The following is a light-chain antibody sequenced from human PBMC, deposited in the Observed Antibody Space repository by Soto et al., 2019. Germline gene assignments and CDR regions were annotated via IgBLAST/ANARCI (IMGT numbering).Light chain of an antibody. V-gene: IGLV2-14*01. CDR1: SSDVGGYNY. Sequence: QSALTQPASVSGSPGQSITISCTGTSSDVGGYNYVSWYQQHPDKAPKLMIYDVSNRPSGVSNRFSGSKSGNTASLTISGLQAEDEADYYCSSYTYVFGTGTKVTVL. J-gene: IGLJ1*01. CDR3: SSYTYV. CDR2: DVS.